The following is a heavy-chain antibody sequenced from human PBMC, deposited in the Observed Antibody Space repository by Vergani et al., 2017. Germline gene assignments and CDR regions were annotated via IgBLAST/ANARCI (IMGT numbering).Heavy chain of an antibody. D-gene: IGHD6-13*01. Sequence: EVQLVESGGGLVKPGGSLRLSCAASGFTFSSYSMNWVRQAPGKGLEWVSSISSSSSYIYYADSVKGRLTISRDNAKNSLYLQMNSLRAEDTAVYYCARVETPGYSNSYYYYYYMDVWGKGTTVTVSS. CDR1: GFTFSSYS. CDR3: ARVETPGYSNSYYYYYYMDV. J-gene: IGHJ6*03. V-gene: IGHV3-21*01. CDR2: ISSSSSYI.